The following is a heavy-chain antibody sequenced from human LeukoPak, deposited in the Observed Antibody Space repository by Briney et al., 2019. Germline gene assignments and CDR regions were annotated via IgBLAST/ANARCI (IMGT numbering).Heavy chain of an antibody. D-gene: IGHD6-19*01. J-gene: IGHJ4*02. V-gene: IGHV4-39*01. Sequence: SETLSLTCTVSGDSISSSSFYWDWIRQPPGKGLEWIGSIYYSGSTYYTPSLKSRVTISVDTFKNQFSLKLSSVTAADTAVYYCASSLTSSGWYSSDYWAREPWSPSPQ. CDR3: ASSLTSSGWYSSDY. CDR1: GDSISSSSFY. CDR2: IYYSGST.